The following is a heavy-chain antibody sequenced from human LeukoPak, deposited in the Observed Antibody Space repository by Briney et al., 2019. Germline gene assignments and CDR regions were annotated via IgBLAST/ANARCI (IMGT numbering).Heavy chain of an antibody. CDR2: IDAANGNT. V-gene: IGHV1-3*01. CDR3: ARVKVPGIAVAGLDY. J-gene: IGHJ4*02. D-gene: IGHD6-19*01. CDR1: GYTFTNHA. Sequence: ASVKVSCKASGYTFTNHAMHWVRQAPGQGLEWMGWIDAANGNTKYSQKFQGRVTITRDTSASTAYMELSSLRSEDTAVYYCARVKVPGIAVAGLDYWGQGTLVTVSS.